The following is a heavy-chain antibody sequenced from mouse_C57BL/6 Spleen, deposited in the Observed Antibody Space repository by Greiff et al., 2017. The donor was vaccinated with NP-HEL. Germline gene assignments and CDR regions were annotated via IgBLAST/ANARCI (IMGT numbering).Heavy chain of an antibody. CDR1: GYSFTGYY. J-gene: IGHJ2*01. V-gene: IGHV1-43*01. CDR2: INPSTGGT. CDR3: ARRFYDYDDRLDY. Sequence: VQLQQSGPELVKPGASVKISCKASGYSFTGYYMHWVKQSSEKSLEWIGEINPSTGGTSYNQKFKGKATLTVDKSSSTAYMQLKSLTSEDSAVYYCARRFYDYDDRLDYWGQGTTLTVSS. D-gene: IGHD2-4*01.